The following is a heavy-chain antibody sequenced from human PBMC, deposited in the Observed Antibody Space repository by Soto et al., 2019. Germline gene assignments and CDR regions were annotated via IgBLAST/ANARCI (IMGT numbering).Heavy chain of an antibody. D-gene: IGHD6-19*01. Sequence: VASVKVSCKASGDTFSSYAISWVRQAPGQGLEWMGGIIPIFGTANYAQKFQGRVTITADESTSTAYMELSSLRSEDTAVYYCARDHKSMPEWLVRFVRYYYGMDVWGQGTTVTVSS. CDR2: IIPIFGTA. J-gene: IGHJ6*02. V-gene: IGHV1-69*13. CDR3: ARDHKSMPEWLVRFVRYYYGMDV. CDR1: GDTFSSYA.